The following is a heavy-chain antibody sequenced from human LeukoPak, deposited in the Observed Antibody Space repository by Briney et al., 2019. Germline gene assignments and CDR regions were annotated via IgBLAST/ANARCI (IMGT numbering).Heavy chain of an antibody. D-gene: IGHD2-8*02. CDR3: ARAPATNEWRCMDY. CDR2: TNTDGNTR. J-gene: IGHJ4*02. CDR1: GFTFRSYW. Sequence: GGSLRLSCVASGFTFRSYWMHWVRQGPGKGLVWVSGTNTDGNTRMYVDSVKGRFTISRDNAKNSLYLQMNSLRAEDTAVYYCARAPATNEWRCMDYWGQGTLVTVSS. V-gene: IGHV3-74*03.